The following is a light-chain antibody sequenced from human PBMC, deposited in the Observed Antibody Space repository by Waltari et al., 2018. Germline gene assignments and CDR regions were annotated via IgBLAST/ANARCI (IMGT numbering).Light chain of an antibody. V-gene: IGLV2-14*03. CDR1: SRHVCGYHY. CDR2: DVS. J-gene: IGLJ1*01. CDR3: SSYTSSSTLYV. Sequence: QSALTQPASVSGSPGQSITISCPGPSRHVCGYHYFSWYQQHPGKAPKLMIYDVSNRPSGVSNRFSGAKSGNTASLTISGLQAEDEADYYCSSYTSSSTLYVFGTGTKVTVL.